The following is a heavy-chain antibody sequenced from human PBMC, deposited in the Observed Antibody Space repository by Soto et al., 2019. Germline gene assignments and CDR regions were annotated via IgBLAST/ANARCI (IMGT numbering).Heavy chain of an antibody. Sequence: QVQLQQWGAGLLKPSETLSLTCAVYGGSFSGYYWSWIRQPPGKGLEWIGEINHSGSTNYNPSLKSRVTISVDTSKHQFSLKLSSVTAADTAVHYCARGPVFGVVRYYYMDVWGKGTTVTVSS. D-gene: IGHD3-3*01. V-gene: IGHV4-34*01. CDR3: ARGPVFGVVRYYYMDV. J-gene: IGHJ6*03. CDR1: GGSFSGYY. CDR2: INHSGST.